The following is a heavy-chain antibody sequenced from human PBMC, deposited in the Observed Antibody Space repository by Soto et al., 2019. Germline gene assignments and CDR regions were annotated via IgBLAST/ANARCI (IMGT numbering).Heavy chain of an antibody. V-gene: IGHV3-23*01. Sequence: GGSLRLSCAASGFTFSSYAMSWVRQAPGKGLEWVSAISGSGGSTYYADSVKGRFTISRDNSKNTLYLQMNSLRAEDTAVYYCAKSLKWELLAGMDVWGQGTTVTVSS. CDR2: ISGSGGST. J-gene: IGHJ6*02. CDR1: GFTFSSYA. CDR3: AKSLKWELLAGMDV. D-gene: IGHD1-26*01.